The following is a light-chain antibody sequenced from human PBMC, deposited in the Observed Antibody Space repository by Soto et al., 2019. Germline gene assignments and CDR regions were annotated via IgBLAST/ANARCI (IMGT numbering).Light chain of an antibody. V-gene: IGKV3-11*01. Sequence: ENVLTQSPATLSVSPGERATLSCRASRSISSSLAWHQQKPGQAPRLLIYESSNRATGIPARFSGSGSGTEFTLTISSREHEDFAIYYCQHRSHFGGGTKVEIK. J-gene: IGKJ4*01. CDR1: RSISSS. CDR3: QHRSH. CDR2: ESS.